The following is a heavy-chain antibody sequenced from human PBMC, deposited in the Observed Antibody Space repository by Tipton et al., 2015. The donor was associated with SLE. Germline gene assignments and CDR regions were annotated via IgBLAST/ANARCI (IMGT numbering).Heavy chain of an antibody. V-gene: IGHV4-31*03. CDR1: GVSFSSGGYH. J-gene: IGHJ3*02. D-gene: IGHD3-10*01. CDR2: IYYSGST. Sequence: TLSLTCSMSGVSFSSGGYHWAWIRQHPGKGLEWIGFIYYSGSTNYNPSLKSRVTISVDTSKNQFSLKLSSVTAADTAVYYCARNPITMVRGVIPGAFDIWGQGTMVTVSS. CDR3: ARNPITMVRGVIPGAFDI.